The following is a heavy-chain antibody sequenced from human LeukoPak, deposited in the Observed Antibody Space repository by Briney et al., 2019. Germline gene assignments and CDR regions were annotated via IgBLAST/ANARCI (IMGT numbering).Heavy chain of an antibody. CDR1: GFTSRSYW. J-gene: IGHJ4*02. Sequence: GGSLRLSCEVSGFTSRSYWISWVRQAPGKGLEWLGNIDQDGSEKNHVDSVKGRFTISRDNSKNTLYLQMNSLRAEDTAVYYCAKRDSGWYDFDYWGQGTLVTVSS. CDR2: IDQDGSEK. CDR3: AKRDSGWYDFDY. V-gene: IGHV3-7*03. D-gene: IGHD6-19*01.